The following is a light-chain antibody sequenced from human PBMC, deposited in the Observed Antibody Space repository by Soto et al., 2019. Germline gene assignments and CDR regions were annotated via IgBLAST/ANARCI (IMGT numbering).Light chain of an antibody. CDR2: YAS. CDR3: QQYAYWPET. Sequence: EVMMTQFSDTVSVTAGETVTLSCGASQSVRTNLAWYQQRPGQAPRLLIHYASTRAGDIPARFSGSGSGTNFTLAISSLQSEDFAVYYCQQYAYWPETFGQGTKVEIK. V-gene: IGKV3D-15*01. CDR1: QSVRTN. J-gene: IGKJ1*01.